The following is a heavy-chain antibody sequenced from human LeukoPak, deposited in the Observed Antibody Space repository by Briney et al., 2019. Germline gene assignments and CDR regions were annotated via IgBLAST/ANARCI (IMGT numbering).Heavy chain of an antibody. CDR3: ASLDSSGYYYTLLY. Sequence: SETLSLTCTVSRYSISSGFYWGWIRQPPGKGLEWIGSIYSSGTTYYNPSLKSRVTISVDTSKNQFSLKLSSVTAADTAVYYCASLDSSGYYYTLLYWGQGTLVIVSS. V-gene: IGHV4-38-2*02. D-gene: IGHD3-22*01. CDR2: IYSSGTT. CDR1: RYSISSGFY. J-gene: IGHJ4*02.